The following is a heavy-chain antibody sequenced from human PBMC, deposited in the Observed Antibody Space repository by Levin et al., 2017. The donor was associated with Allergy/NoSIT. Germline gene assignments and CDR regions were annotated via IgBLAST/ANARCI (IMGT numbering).Heavy chain of an antibody. D-gene: IGHD3-22*01. V-gene: IGHV4-31*03. CDR3: ARVEVTYNYFDY. CDR2: IYYSGST. CDR1: GGSISSGGYY. Sequence: SETLSLTCTVSGGSISSGGYYWSWIRQHPGKGLEWIGYIYYSGSTYYNPSLKSRVTISVDTSKNQFSLKLSSVTAADTAVYYCARVEVTYNYFDYWGQGTLVTVSS. J-gene: IGHJ4*02.